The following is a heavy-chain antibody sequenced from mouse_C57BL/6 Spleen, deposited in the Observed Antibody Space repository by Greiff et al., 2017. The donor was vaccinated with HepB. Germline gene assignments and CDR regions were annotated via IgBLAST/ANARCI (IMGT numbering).Heavy chain of an antibody. V-gene: IGHV1-19*01. CDR1: GYTFTDYY. Sequence: VQLQQSGPVLVKPGASVKMSCKASGYTFTDYYMNWVKQSHGKSLEWIGVINPYNGGTSYNQKFKGKATLTVDKSSSTAYMELNSLTSEDSAVYYCARYGTGSFDYWGQGTTLTVSS. J-gene: IGHJ2*01. CDR2: INPYNGGT. CDR3: ARYGTGSFDY. D-gene: IGHD4-1*01.